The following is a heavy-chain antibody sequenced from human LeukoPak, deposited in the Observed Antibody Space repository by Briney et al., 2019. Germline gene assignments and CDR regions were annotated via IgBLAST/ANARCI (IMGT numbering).Heavy chain of an antibody. V-gene: IGHV3-21*01. Sequence: GGSLRLSCAASGFTFSNYNMNWVRQAPGKGQEWVSSFLSSSSYIYYADSVKGRFTISRDNAKNSLYLQMNSLRAEDTAVYYCARGQVWYQLLYDYFDSWGQGTLVTVSS. CDR3: ARGQVWYQLLYDYFDS. J-gene: IGHJ4*02. CDR2: FLSSSSYI. D-gene: IGHD2-2*02. CDR1: GFTFSNYN.